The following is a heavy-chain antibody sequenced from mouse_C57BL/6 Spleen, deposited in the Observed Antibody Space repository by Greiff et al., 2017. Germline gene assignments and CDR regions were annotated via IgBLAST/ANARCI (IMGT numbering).Heavy chain of an antibody. J-gene: IGHJ2*01. CDR1: GYTFTTYP. CDR3: ARGGYGYDEWGEYYFDY. CDR2: FHPYNDDT. V-gene: IGHV1-47*01. D-gene: IGHD2-2*01. Sequence: LVESGAELVKPGASVKMSCKASGYTFTTYPIEWMKQNHGKSLEWIGNFHPYNDDTKYNEKFKGKATLTVEKSSSTVYLELSRLTSDDSAVYYCARGGYGYDEWGEYYFDYWGQGTTLTVSS.